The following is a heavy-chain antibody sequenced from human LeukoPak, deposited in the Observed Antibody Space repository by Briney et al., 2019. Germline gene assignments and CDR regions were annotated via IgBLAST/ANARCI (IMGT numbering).Heavy chain of an antibody. CDR2: ISGSGGST. Sequence: GGSLRLSCAASGFTFSSYAMSWVRQAPGKGLEWVSAISGSGGSTYYADSVKGRFTISRDNPKNTLYLQMNSLRAEDTAVYYCARYSSSWYAVDYWGQGTLVTVSS. J-gene: IGHJ4*02. CDR1: GFTFSSYA. V-gene: IGHV3-23*01. D-gene: IGHD6-13*01. CDR3: ARYSSSWYAVDY.